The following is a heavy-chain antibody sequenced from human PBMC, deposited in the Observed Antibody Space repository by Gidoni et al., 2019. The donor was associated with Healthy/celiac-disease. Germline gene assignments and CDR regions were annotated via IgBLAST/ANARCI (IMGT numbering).Heavy chain of an antibody. V-gene: IGHV3-23*01. Sequence: EVQLLVSGGGLVQHGGSVRRPCADSGCSFSSYAVIWVRQAPGKGLECGSAISVSAGRTTYADSLKGLFTISSDNSNNTLYLQMNSLIAENTAVYYCAKVVYRAVVTHFDYLGQGTLVTVSS. J-gene: IGHJ4*02. CDR1: GCSFSSYA. CDR3: AKVVYRAVVTHFDY. D-gene: IGHD2-15*01. CDR2: ISVSAGRT.